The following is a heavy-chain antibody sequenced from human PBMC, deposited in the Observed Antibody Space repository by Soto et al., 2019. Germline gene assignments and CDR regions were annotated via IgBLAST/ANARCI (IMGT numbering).Heavy chain of an antibody. D-gene: IGHD3-16*01. CDR2: IYYSGST. J-gene: IGHJ3*02. Sequence: QLQLQESGSGLVKPSETLSLTCTVSGGSISSSSYYWGWIRQPPGKGLEWIGSIYYSGSTYYNPSLKSRVTISVDTSKNQFSLKLSSVTAADTAVYYCARRIMITFGGVISVLEAFDIWGQGTMVTVSS. CDR3: ARRIMITFGGVISVLEAFDI. V-gene: IGHV4-39*01. CDR1: GGSISSSSYY.